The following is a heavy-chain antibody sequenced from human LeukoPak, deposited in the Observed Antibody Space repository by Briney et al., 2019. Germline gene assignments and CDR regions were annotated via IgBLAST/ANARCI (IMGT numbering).Heavy chain of an antibody. J-gene: IGHJ4*02. V-gene: IGHV4-39*07. CDR1: GGSISSSSYY. CDR2: IYYSGST. Sequence: SETLSLTCIVSGGSISSSSYYWGWIRQSPGKGLEWIGSIYYSGSTYYNPSLKSRVTISVDTSKNQFSLKLSSVTAADTAVYYCARVSGDYGGHFDYWGQGTLVTVSS. CDR3: ARVSGDYGGHFDY. D-gene: IGHD4-23*01.